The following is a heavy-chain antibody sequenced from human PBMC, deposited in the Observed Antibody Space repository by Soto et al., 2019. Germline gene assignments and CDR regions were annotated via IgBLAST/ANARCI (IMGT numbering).Heavy chain of an antibody. D-gene: IGHD2-15*01. CDR3: ARQGRRYCSGGSCYSESYWFDP. CDR2: IYYSGST. V-gene: IGHV4-39*01. J-gene: IGHJ5*02. CDR1: GASISSSSYY. Sequence: PSETLSLTCTVSGASISSSSYYRAWIRQPPGKGLEWIVSIYYSGSTYYNPSLKSRVTISVDTSKNQFSLKLSSVTAADTAVYYCARQGRRYCSGGSCYSESYWFDPWGQGTLVTVS.